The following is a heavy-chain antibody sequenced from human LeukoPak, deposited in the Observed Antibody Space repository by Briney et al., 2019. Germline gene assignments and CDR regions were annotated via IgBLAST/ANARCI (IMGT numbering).Heavy chain of an antibody. CDR1: GGSISSGSYY. Sequence: TPSQTLSLTCTVSGGSISSGSYYWSWIRQPAGKGLEWIGRIYTSGSTNYNPSLKSRVTISVDTSKNQFSLKLSSVTAADTAVYYCARGVVVPAAIGPLPLPMDVWGKGTTVTVSS. CDR2: IYTSGST. CDR3: ARGVVVPAAIGPLPLPMDV. D-gene: IGHD2-2*02. V-gene: IGHV4-61*02. J-gene: IGHJ6*03.